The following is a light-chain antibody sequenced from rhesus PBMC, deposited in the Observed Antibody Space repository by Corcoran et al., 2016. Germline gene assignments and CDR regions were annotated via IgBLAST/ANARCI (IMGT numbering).Light chain of an antibody. Sequence: SSNNKNYLAWYQQKPGQAPKLLIYWASTRKSGVPNRFSGSGSGTDFTLTISGLQAEDVAVYYCQPYYSTPYSFGQGTKVEIK. J-gene: IGKJ2*01. CDR2: WAS. CDR3: QPYYSTPYS. V-gene: IGKV4-1*01. CDR1: SSNNKNY.